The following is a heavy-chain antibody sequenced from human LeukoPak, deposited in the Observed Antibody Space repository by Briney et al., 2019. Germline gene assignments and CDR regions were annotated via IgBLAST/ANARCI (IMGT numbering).Heavy chain of an antibody. V-gene: IGHV4-39*07. D-gene: IGHD1-1*01. CDR1: GGSISSSSYY. CDR2: IYYSGST. J-gene: IGHJ4*02. CDR3: ARDPGNDPEKSFDY. Sequence: PSETLSLTCTVSGGSISSSSYYWGWIRQPPGKGLEWIGSIYYSGSTYYNPSLKSRVTISVDTSKNQFSLKLSSVTAADTAVYYCARDPGNDPEKSFDYWGQGTLVTVSS.